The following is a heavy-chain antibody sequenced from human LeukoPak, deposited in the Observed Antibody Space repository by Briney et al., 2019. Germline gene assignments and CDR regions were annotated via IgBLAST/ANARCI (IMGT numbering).Heavy chain of an antibody. V-gene: IGHV5-51*01. Sequence: GESLKISCKGSGYSFTSYWIGWVRQMPGKGLEWMGIIYPGDSDTRYSPSFQGQVTISADRSISTAYLQWSSLKASDTATNYCARRNYNQEFFDPWGQGTLVTVSS. J-gene: IGHJ5*02. D-gene: IGHD1-7*01. CDR1: GYSFTSYW. CDR3: ARRNYNQEFFDP. CDR2: IYPGDSDT.